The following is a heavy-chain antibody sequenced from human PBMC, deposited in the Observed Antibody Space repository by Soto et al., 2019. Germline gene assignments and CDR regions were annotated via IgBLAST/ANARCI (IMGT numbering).Heavy chain of an antibody. J-gene: IGHJ5*02. V-gene: IGHV5-51*01. CDR2: IYPGDSDT. Sequence: GASLKISCKGSGYSFTSYWIGWVRQMPGKGLEWMGIIYPGDSDTRYSTSLQGQVTLSADKSISTAYLQWSSLKASDTAMYYCARRGDDYSNYPNWFDPWGQVILVTVAS. CDR3: ARRGDDYSNYPNWFDP. D-gene: IGHD4-4*01. CDR1: GYSFTSYW.